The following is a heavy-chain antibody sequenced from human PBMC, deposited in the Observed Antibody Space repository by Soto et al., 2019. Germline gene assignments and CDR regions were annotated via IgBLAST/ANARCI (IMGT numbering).Heavy chain of an antibody. D-gene: IGHD2-15*01. CDR2: IWYDGSNK. J-gene: IGHJ4*02. Sequence: QVQLVESGGGVVQPGRSLRLSCAASGFTFSSYGMHWVRQAPGKGLEWVAVIWYDGSNKYYADSVKGRFTISRDNSKNTLDLQMNSLRAEDTAVYYCARQYLGYCSGGSCFDFDYWGQGTLVTVSS. CDR3: ARQYLGYCSGGSCFDFDY. CDR1: GFTFSSYG. V-gene: IGHV3-33*01.